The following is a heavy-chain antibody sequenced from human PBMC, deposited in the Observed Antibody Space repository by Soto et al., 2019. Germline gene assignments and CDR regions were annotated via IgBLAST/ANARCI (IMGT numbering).Heavy chain of an antibody. Sequence: QVQLVQSGAEVKKPGASVKVSCKASGYTFTNYGIAWVRQAPGQRLEWMGWISPYSGKTDYRQNLQGRVTMTADTSTTTAYMELRSLRSDDTAVYYCTRDRLTLTTSLIFDFWGQGTLVTVSS. CDR1: GYTFTNYG. D-gene: IGHD3-9*01. CDR2: ISPYSGKT. V-gene: IGHV1-18*01. CDR3: TRDRLTLTTSLIFDF. J-gene: IGHJ4*02.